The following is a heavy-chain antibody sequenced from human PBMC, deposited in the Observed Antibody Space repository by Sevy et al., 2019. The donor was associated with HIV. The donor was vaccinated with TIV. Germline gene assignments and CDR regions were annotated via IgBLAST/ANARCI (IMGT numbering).Heavy chain of an antibody. V-gene: IGHV3-30*04. CDR1: GFTFSSYA. D-gene: IGHD3-22*01. CDR2: ISYDGSNK. CDR3: ARVDDSSSGAFDI. Sequence: GGSLRLSCAASGFTFSSYAMHWVRQAPGKGLEWVAVISYDGSNKYYADSVKGRFTISRDNSKNTLYLQMNGLRAEDTAVYYCARVDDSSSGAFDIWGQGTMVTVSS. J-gene: IGHJ3*02.